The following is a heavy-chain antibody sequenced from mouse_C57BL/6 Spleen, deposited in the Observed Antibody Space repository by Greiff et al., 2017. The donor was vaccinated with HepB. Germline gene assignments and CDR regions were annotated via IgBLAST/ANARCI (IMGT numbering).Heavy chain of an antibody. CDR1: GYTFTDYN. CDR2: INPNNGGT. CDR3: ARRHDGYSYWYFDV. D-gene: IGHD2-3*01. J-gene: IGHJ1*03. Sequence: VQLQQSGPELVKPGASVKIPCKASGYTFTDYNMDWVKQSHGKSLEWIGDINPNNGGTIYNQKFKGKATLTVDKSSSTAYMELRSLTSEDTAVYYCARRHDGYSYWYFDVWGTGTTVTVSS. V-gene: IGHV1-18*01.